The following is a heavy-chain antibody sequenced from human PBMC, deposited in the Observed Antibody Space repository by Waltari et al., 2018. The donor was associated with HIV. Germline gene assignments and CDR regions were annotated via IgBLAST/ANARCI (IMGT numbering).Heavy chain of an antibody. CDR1: GGTFSSYA. CDR2: IIPAFGTA. Sequence: QVQRVQSGAEVKKPGSSVRVSCKVSGGTFSSYAINWVRQAPRQGLEWMGGIIPAFGTANYAERFQGRVTITADEYTSTAYMDLSSLRSEDTAVYFCARDHRGNKLLYGMDVWGQGTTVTV. J-gene: IGHJ6*02. CDR3: ARDHRGNKLLYGMDV. V-gene: IGHV1-69*01.